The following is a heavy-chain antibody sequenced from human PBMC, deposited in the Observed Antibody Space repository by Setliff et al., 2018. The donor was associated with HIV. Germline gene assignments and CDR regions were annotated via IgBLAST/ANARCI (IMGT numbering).Heavy chain of an antibody. CDR3: TKDHLSGWASDC. J-gene: IGHJ4*02. CDR2: ISYDGNEK. Sequence: GGSLRLSCAGLQFTFSDYWMSWVRQPTGRGLEWVAAISYDGNEKYYVDSVKGRFTISRDNSRNSVYLQMNSLRVEDTAMYYCTKDHLSGWASDCWGQGTLVTVSS. D-gene: IGHD6-19*01. V-gene: IGHV3-30*18. CDR1: QFTFSDYW.